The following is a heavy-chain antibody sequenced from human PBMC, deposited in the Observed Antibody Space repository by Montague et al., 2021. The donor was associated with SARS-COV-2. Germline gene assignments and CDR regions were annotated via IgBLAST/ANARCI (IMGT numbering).Heavy chain of an antibody. CDR2: TYYRSKWYS. CDR3: VRYSGGLYFDF. Sequence: CAISGDSVSSNSVTRSWIRQSPSSRPERLGGTYYRSKWYSYYAPSVRGRLTVNPDASKNEFSLELNYVTPEDTAFYCCVRYSGGLYFDFWGQGTLVTVSS. V-gene: IGHV6-1*01. J-gene: IGHJ4*02. D-gene: IGHD6-19*01. CDR1: GDSVSSNSVT.